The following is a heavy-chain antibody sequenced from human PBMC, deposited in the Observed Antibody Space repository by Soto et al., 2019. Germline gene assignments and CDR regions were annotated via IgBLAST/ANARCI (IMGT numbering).Heavy chain of an antibody. CDR2: IYHRGST. D-gene: IGHD3-10*01. CDR3: ARRWGEGRVDY. Sequence: QVQLQESGPGLVKPSGTLSLTCAVSGVSISSSNWWSWVRQPPGKGLEWIGEIYHRGSTNYNPSLKXRXTXSXXKSRDQFSLKLSSVTAADPAVYYCARRWGEGRVDYWGQGTLVTVSS. V-gene: IGHV4-4*02. J-gene: IGHJ4*02. CDR1: GVSISSSNW.